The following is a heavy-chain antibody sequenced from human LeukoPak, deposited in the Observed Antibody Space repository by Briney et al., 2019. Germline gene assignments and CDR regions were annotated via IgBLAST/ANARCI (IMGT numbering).Heavy chain of an antibody. D-gene: IGHD3-22*01. V-gene: IGHV3-21*01. CDR3: AKDLLPDSSGYYYGPFDY. J-gene: IGHJ4*02. CDR2: ISSSSSYI. CDR1: GFTFSSYS. Sequence: PGGSLRLSCAASGFTFSSYSMNWVRQAPGKGLEWVSSISSSSSYIYYADSVKGRFTISRDNSKNTLYLQMNSLRAEDTAVYYCAKDLLPDSSGYYYGPFDYWGQGTLVTVSS.